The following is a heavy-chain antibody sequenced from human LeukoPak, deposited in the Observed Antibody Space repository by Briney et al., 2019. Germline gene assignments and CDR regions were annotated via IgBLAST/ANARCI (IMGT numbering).Heavy chain of an antibody. CDR1: GFSFSSYA. Sequence: PGGSLRLSCAASGFSFSSYAVSWVRQAPGRGLEWVSGISDGGSRTYYADSVKGRFTISRDDSKNTLYLQMNSLRGEDTAVYYCAKVHLGIGVDYWGQGTLVTVSS. CDR3: AKVHLGIGVDY. V-gene: IGHV3-23*01. CDR2: ISDGGSRT. D-gene: IGHD7-27*01. J-gene: IGHJ4*02.